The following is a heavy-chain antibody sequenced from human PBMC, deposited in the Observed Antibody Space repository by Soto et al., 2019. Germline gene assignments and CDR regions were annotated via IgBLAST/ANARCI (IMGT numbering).Heavy chain of an antibody. J-gene: IGHJ6*02. CDR3: VRDTYIGARPDDYFGMGV. D-gene: IGHD6-6*01. V-gene: IGHV4-34*01. Sequence: SETLSLTCAVSGGSFSGYYWTWIRQSPGKGLEWIGEIDHSGSTTSNPSLKSRVTISVDTSKNQFSLKMTSVAASDTSVYFCVRDTYIGARPDDYFGMGVWGQGTTVTVSS. CDR2: IDHSGST. CDR1: GGSFSGYY.